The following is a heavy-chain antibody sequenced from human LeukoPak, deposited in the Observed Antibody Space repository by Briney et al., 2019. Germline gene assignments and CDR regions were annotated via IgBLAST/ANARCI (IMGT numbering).Heavy chain of an antibody. V-gene: IGHV4-61*05. CDR2: IFNSGST. D-gene: IGHD3-22*01. Sequence: PSETLSLTCTVSGGSISSSSYYWSWIRQPPGKGLEWIGYIFNSGSTYYNPSLESRVTISEDTSKNQFSLKLSSVTAADTAVYYCARGTSGYYYASDSWGQGTLVTVSS. CDR1: GGSISSSSYY. J-gene: IGHJ1*01. CDR3: ARGTSGYYYASDS.